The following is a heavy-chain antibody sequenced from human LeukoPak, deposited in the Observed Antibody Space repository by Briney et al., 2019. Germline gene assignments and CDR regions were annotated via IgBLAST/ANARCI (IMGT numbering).Heavy chain of an antibody. CDR2: IYSSGRA. Sequence: PSETLSLTSSVSGASISSGSNYWGWIRQPPGNSLGWIGSIYSSGRASSNPSLKSRAIIIIDTPKNHSSLTLISVTAADPAVYFRARSDGYGLVGIWGQGTMVTVSS. CDR3: ARSDGYGLVGI. CDR1: GASISSGSNY. V-gene: IGHV4-39*07. D-gene: IGHD3-10*01. J-gene: IGHJ3*02.